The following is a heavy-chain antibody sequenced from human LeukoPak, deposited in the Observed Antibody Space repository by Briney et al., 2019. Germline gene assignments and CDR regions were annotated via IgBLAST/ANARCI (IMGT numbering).Heavy chain of an antibody. J-gene: IGHJ4*02. Sequence: PGRSLRLSCAASGFTFSSYGMHWVRQAPGKGLEWVAVVSHDGSNKYYADSVKGRFTISRDNSKNTLYLQMNSLRAEDTAVYYCAKGIVVVPAVADYWGQGTLVTVSS. CDR2: VSHDGSNK. CDR3: AKGIVVVPAVADY. D-gene: IGHD2-2*01. V-gene: IGHV3-30*18. CDR1: GFTFSSYG.